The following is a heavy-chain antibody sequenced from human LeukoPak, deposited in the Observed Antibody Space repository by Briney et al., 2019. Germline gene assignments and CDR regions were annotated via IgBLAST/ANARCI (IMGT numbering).Heavy chain of an antibody. V-gene: IGHV4-31*03. Sequence: SQTLSLTCTVSGGSISSGTYYWSWIRQHPGKGLEWIGYIYYSGSTYYNPSLKSRVTISLDTSTNQFSLKLSSVTAADTAVYYCARGPMTTVTRWGQGTLVTVSS. J-gene: IGHJ4*02. CDR3: ARGPMTTVTR. D-gene: IGHD4-17*01. CDR1: GGSISSGTYY. CDR2: IYYSGST.